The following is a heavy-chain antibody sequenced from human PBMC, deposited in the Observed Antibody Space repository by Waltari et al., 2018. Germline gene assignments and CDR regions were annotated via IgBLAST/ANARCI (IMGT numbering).Heavy chain of an antibody. D-gene: IGHD3-22*01. V-gene: IGHV1-3*01. J-gene: IGHJ4*02. CDR2: INAGNGNT. CDR3: ATNYYDSSGLDY. CDR1: GYTFTSYA. Sequence: QVQLVQSGAEVKKPGASVKVSCKASGYTFTSYAMHCLRQAPGQRLEWMGWINAGNGNTKYSQKFQGRVTITRDTSASTAYMELSSLRSEDTAVYYCATNYYDSSGLDYWGQGTLVTVSS.